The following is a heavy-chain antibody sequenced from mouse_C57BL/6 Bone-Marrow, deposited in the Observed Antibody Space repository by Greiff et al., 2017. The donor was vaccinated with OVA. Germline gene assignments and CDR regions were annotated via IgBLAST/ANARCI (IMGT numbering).Heavy chain of an antibody. D-gene: IGHD1-1*01. Sequence: QVQLKESGAELVKPGASVKMSCKASGYTFTTYPIEWMKQNHGKSLEWIGNFHPYNDDTKYNEKFKGKATLTVEKSSSTVYLELSRLTSDDSAVYYCASGGYYGPWFAYWGQGTLVTVSA. V-gene: IGHV1-47*01. CDR1: GYTFTTYP. J-gene: IGHJ3*01. CDR2: FHPYNDDT. CDR3: ASGGYYGPWFAY.